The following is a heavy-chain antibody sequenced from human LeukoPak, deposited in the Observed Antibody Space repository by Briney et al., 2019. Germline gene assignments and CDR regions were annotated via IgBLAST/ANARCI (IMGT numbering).Heavy chain of an antibody. D-gene: IGHD1-26*01. Sequence: PSQTLSLTCSVSGGSISRSDYYWSWIRQPPGKGLEWIGYIYYSGITYYNPSLKSRVTISVDTSKNQFSLKLSSVTAADTAVYYCARDHFSGPRELPDAFDIWGQGTMVTVSS. V-gene: IGHV4-30-4*01. CDR1: GGSISRSDYY. CDR2: IYYSGIT. CDR3: ARDHFSGPRELPDAFDI. J-gene: IGHJ3*02.